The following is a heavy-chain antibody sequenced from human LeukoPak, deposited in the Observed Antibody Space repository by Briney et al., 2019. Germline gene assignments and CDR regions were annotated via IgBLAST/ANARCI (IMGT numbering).Heavy chain of an antibody. V-gene: IGHV4-4*07. D-gene: IGHD6-13*01. Sequence: SEALSLTCTVSGGSISSYYWSWIRQPAGKGLEWIGRIYSTGSTNYNPSLKSRVTMSVDTSKNQFSLRLRSVTAADTAVYYCARQIASAGTAGFDFWGQGALVTVSS. CDR1: GGSISSYY. J-gene: IGHJ4*02. CDR3: ARQIASAGTAGFDF. CDR2: IYSTGST.